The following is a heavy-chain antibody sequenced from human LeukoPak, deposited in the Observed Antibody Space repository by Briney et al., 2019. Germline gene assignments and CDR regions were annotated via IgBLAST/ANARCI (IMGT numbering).Heavy chain of an antibody. CDR3: ARTKQWLDDAFDI. Sequence: GGSLRLSCAASGFTFSNTWMHWVRHAPGKGLVWVSRIHSDGSTTYADSVKGRFTISRDNAKNSLYLQMNSLRAEDTAVYYCARTKQWLDDAFDIWGQGTMVTVSS. D-gene: IGHD6-19*01. CDR2: IHSDGST. J-gene: IGHJ3*02. CDR1: GFTFSNTW. V-gene: IGHV3-74*03.